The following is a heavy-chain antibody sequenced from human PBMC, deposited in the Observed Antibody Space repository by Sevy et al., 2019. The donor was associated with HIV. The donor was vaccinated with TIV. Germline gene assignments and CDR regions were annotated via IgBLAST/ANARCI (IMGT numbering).Heavy chain of an antibody. CDR1: GGSISNSDSY. CDR2: IYYSGST. CDR3: ARRRVEDYYGSGTPPLVNGPFDI. D-gene: IGHD3-10*01. J-gene: IGHJ3*02. Sequence: SQTLSLTCTLSGGSISNSDSYWGWIRQPPGKGLGWIGSIYYSGSTYYNPSLKSRVTLSVDTSKNQFSLKVNSVTAADTALYYCARRRVEDYYGSGTPPLVNGPFDIWGQGTMVTVSS. V-gene: IGHV4-39*01.